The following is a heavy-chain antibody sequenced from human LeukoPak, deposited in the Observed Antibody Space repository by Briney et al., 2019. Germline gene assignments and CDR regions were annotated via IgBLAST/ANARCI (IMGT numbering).Heavy chain of an antibody. CDR1: GGSFSGYY. J-gene: IGHJ4*02. CDR2: INHSGST. D-gene: IGHD5-18*01. Sequence: SETLSLTCAVYGGSFSGYYWSWIRQPPGKGLEWIGEINHSGSTNYNPSLKSRVTISVDTSKNQFSLKLSSETAADTAVYYCARAARGFRADYWGQGTLVTVSS. V-gene: IGHV4-34*01. CDR3: ARAARGFRADY.